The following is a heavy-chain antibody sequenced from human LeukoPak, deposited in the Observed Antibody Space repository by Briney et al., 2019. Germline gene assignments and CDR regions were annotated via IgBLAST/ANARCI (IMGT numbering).Heavy chain of an antibody. Sequence: GASVKVSCKASGYTFTYYTMNWVRQAPGQGLEWIGWINTNTGNPTYAQGFTGRFVFSLDTSVSTAFLQISGLKAADTAVYYCVRNGIYPLIYYDYWGQGTLVTVSS. V-gene: IGHV7-4-1*02. CDR1: GYTFTYYT. D-gene: IGHD5-12*01. CDR3: VRNGIYPLIYYDY. CDR2: INTNTGNP. J-gene: IGHJ4*02.